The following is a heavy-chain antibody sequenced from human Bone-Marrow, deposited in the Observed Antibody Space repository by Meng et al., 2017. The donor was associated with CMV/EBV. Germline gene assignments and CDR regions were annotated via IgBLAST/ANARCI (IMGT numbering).Heavy chain of an antibody. Sequence: GESLKISCAASGFTFSSYWMSWVRQAPGKGLEWVANRTQDGSEKYYVDSVKGRFTISRDNAKNSLYLQMNSLRAEDTAVYYCARERVYYDRRGYYRFDYWGQGTLVTVSS. CDR2: RTQDGSEK. V-gene: IGHV3-7*01. CDR3: ARERVYYDRRGYYRFDY. J-gene: IGHJ4*02. CDR1: GFTFSSYW. D-gene: IGHD3-22*01.